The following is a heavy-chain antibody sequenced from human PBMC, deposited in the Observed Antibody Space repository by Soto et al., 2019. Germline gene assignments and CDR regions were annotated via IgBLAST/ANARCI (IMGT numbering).Heavy chain of an antibody. CDR2: IYYSGST. Sequence: SETLSLTCTVSGGPISSSSYHWGWIRQPPGKGLEWIGSIYYSGSTYYNPSLKSRVTISVDTSKNQFSLKLSSVTAADTAVYYCATPRYCTNGVCYFFDYWGQGTLVTVSS. J-gene: IGHJ4*02. D-gene: IGHD2-8*01. CDR1: GGPISSSSYH. V-gene: IGHV4-39*01. CDR3: ATPRYCTNGVCYFFDY.